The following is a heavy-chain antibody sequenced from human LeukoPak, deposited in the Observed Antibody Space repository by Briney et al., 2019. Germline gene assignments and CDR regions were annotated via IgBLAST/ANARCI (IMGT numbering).Heavy chain of an antibody. CDR1: GGTFSSYA. D-gene: IGHD3-22*01. CDR3: ARGPADSSGYVYYYYYMDV. Sequence: GASVKVSCKASGGTFSSYAISWVRQALGQGLEWMGGIIPIFGTANYAQKFQGRVTITADESTSTAYMELSSLRSEDTAVYCCARGPADSSGYVYYYYYMDVWGKGTTVTVSS. V-gene: IGHV1-69*13. J-gene: IGHJ6*03. CDR2: IIPIFGTA.